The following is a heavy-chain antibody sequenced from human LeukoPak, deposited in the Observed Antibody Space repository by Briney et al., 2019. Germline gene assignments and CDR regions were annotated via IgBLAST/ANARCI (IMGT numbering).Heavy chain of an antibody. J-gene: IGHJ4*02. V-gene: IGHV4-30-4*01. CDR3: ARYYCSAGSCYFDY. CDR2: IYYSAST. CDR1: GGSISSGDYY. Sequence: PSETLSLTCTVSGGSISSGDYYWSWIRQPPGKGLEWIGSIYYSASTYYNPSLRSRVTISVDTSKNQFSLKLSSVTAADTAVYYCARYYCSAGSCYFDYWGRGTLVTVSS. D-gene: IGHD2-15*01.